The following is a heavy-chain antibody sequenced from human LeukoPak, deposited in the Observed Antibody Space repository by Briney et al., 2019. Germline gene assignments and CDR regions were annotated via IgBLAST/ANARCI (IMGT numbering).Heavy chain of an antibody. D-gene: IGHD3-10*01. CDR1: GGSFSGYY. V-gene: IGHV4-34*01. CDR3: AKAVLRGGKKYYSDY. J-gene: IGHJ4*02. CDR2: INHSGST. Sequence: PSETLSLTCAVYGGSFSGYYWSWIRQPPGKGLEWIGEINHSGSTNYNPSLKSRVTISVDTSKNQFSLKLSSVTAADTAVYYCAKAVLRGGKKYYSDYWGQGTLVTVSS.